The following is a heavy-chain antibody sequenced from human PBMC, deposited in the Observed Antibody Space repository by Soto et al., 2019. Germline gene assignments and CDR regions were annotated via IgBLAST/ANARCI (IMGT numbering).Heavy chain of an antibody. D-gene: IGHD3-10*01. CDR2: FDPEDGET. J-gene: IGHJ1*01. Sequence: QVQLVQSGAEVKKPGASVKVSCKVSGDTLTELSMHWVRQAPGKGLEWMGGFDPEDGETIYAQKFQGRVTMTEDTSTDTAYMELSSLRSEDTAVYYCATDHTYYYGSGSYQYFQHWGQGTLVTVSS. CDR3: ATDHTYYYGSGSYQYFQH. CDR1: GDTLTELS. V-gene: IGHV1-24*01.